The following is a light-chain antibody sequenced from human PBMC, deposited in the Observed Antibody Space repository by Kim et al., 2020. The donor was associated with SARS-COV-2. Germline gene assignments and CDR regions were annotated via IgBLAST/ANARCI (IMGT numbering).Light chain of an antibody. Sequence: PGGTVTPTCGSSTGPVTTTHYPYWFQQMPGQAPRTLIFDTGSRHSWTPARFSGSLSGDKAALTLSGAQPEDEAGYYCLLSYRGIRVFGGGTQLTVL. CDR2: DTG. CDR3: LLSYRGIRV. J-gene: IGLJ3*02. CDR1: TGPVTTTHY. V-gene: IGLV7-46*01.